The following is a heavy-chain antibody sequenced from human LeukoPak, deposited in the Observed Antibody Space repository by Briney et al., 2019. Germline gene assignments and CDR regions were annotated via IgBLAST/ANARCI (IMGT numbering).Heavy chain of an antibody. CDR1: GFTFSSYG. J-gene: IGHJ4*02. D-gene: IGHD6-6*01. Sequence: GGSLRPSCAASGFTFSSYGMNWVRQAPGKGLEWVSYISSSSSTISYADSVKGRFTISRDNAKNSLYLQMNSLRAEDTAVYYCARGGAARPDYWGQGTLVTVSS. V-gene: IGHV3-48*01. CDR3: ARGGAARPDY. CDR2: ISSSSSTI.